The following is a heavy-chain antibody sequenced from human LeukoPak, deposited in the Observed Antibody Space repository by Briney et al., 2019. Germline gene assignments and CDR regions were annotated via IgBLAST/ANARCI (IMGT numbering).Heavy chain of an antibody. D-gene: IGHD2-2*01. CDR1: GFTFSSYS. CDR2: ISSSSSYI. CDR3: ARYCSSTSCPDAFDI. J-gene: IGHJ3*02. V-gene: IGHV3-21*01. Sequence: GGSLRLSCAASGFTFSSYSMSWVRQAPGKGLEWVSSISSSSSYIYYADSVKGRFTISRDNAKNSLYLQMNSLRAEDTAVYYCARYCSSTSCPDAFDIWGQGTMVTVSS.